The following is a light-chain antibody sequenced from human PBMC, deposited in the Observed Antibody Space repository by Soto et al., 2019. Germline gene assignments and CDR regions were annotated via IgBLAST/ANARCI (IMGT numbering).Light chain of an antibody. CDR1: QGISSY. CDR3: QQYYSYPWT. Sequence: IRMTKSTSSFSASTGDRVTINCRASQGISSYLAWYQQKPGKAPKLLIYAASTLQSGVPSRFSGSGSGTDFTLTISCLQSEDFATYYCQQYYSYPWTFGQGTKVDIK. CDR2: AAS. J-gene: IGKJ1*01. V-gene: IGKV1-8*01.